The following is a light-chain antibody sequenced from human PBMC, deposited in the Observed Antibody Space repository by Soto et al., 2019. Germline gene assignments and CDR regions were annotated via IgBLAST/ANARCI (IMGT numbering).Light chain of an antibody. Sequence: DIVMTQTPLSLPVTPGEPASISCRSSQSLLHSDGYNYLDWYLQKPGQSPQLLIYLGSNRASGVPDRFRGSESGTDFTLEISRVEAEDVGVYYCMQTLQTPLTFGGGTKVEIK. J-gene: IGKJ4*01. CDR3: MQTLQTPLT. CDR2: LGS. V-gene: IGKV2-28*01. CDR1: QSLLHSDGYNY.